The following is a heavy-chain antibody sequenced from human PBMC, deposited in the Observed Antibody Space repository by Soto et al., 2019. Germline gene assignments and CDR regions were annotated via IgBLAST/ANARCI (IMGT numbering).Heavy chain of an antibody. CDR1: GGSFSGYY. V-gene: IGHV4-34*01. CDR3: ARGKDIVVVVAATQGYHGMDV. Sequence: SAETLSLTCAVYGGSFSGYYWSWIRQPPGKGLEWIGEINHSGSTNYNPSLKSRVTISVDTSKNQFSLKLSSVTAADTAVYYCARGKDIVVVVAATQGYHGMDVWGQGTTVTFSS. D-gene: IGHD2-15*01. CDR2: INHSGST. J-gene: IGHJ6*02.